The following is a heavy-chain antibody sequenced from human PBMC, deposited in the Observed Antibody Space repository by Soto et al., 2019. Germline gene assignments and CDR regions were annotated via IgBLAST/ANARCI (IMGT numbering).Heavy chain of an antibody. CDR3: ARPSKSSSGRYRGDAFDV. D-gene: IGHD6-19*01. J-gene: IGHJ3*01. V-gene: IGHV3-64*01. CDR1: GFTFSSYA. Sequence: GGSLRLSCAASGFTFSSYALHWVRQAPGKGLEYVSAISSNGGSTYYANSVKGRFTVSRDNSKNTLYLQMGSLRAEDMAVYYCARPSKSSSGRYRGDAFDVWGQGTMVTVSS. CDR2: ISSNGGST.